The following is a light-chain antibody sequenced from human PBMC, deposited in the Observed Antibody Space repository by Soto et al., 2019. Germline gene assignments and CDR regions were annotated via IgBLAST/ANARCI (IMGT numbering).Light chain of an antibody. V-gene: IGLV2-14*01. Sequence: QSALTQPASVSGSPGQSITISCTGSSSDVGGYNYVSWYQQHPDKAPKLMIYDVSTRPSGVSNRFSGSKSGNTASLTISGLQAEDEADYYCGSYTSSSTLVFGTGTKLTFL. CDR3: GSYTSSSTLV. J-gene: IGLJ1*01. CDR2: DVS. CDR1: SSDVGGYNY.